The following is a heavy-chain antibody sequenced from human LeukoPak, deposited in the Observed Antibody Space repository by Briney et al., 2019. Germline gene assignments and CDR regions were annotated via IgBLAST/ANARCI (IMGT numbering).Heavy chain of an antibody. Sequence: ASVKVSCKASGYTFTGYYMHWVRQAPGQGLEWVGWINPNSGGTNYAQKFQGRVTMTRDTSISTAYMELSRLRSDDTAVYYCARDAYSSSFHFDYWGQGTLVTVSS. CDR3: ARDAYSSSFHFDY. V-gene: IGHV1-2*02. CDR1: GYTFTGYY. D-gene: IGHD6-6*01. J-gene: IGHJ4*02. CDR2: INPNSGGT.